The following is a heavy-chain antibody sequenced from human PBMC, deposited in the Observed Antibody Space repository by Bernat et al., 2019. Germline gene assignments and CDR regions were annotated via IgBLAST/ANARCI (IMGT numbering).Heavy chain of an antibody. J-gene: IGHJ4*02. V-gene: IGHV3-66*02. CDR3: SRFAGGSAWYPFGY. D-gene: IGHD6-19*01. CDR2: IYTNGNT. Sequence: EVQLVESGGGLVQPGGSLRLSCEASGFTVSNNYMSWVRQAPGKGPAWVSVIYTNGNTYYADSVKGRFTISRDNSKNTLYLQMNNLRVEDTAVYYCSRFAGGSAWYPFGYWGQGTLVTVSS. CDR1: GFTVSNNY.